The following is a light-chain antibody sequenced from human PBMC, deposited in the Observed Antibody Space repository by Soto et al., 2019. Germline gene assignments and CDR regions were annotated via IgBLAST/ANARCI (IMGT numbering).Light chain of an antibody. V-gene: IGKV3-20*01. CDR2: GAS. CDR1: QTVGNNS. CDR3: RQSATSPRT. J-gene: IGKJ1*01. Sequence: ESVLTQSPGTLSLSPGERATLSCRASQTVGNNSLDWYQQKPGQAPRLLIYGASSRGTVIPDRFSGSGSGTDFTLTISRLEPEDFAVYYCRQSATSPRTFGQGNKGEIK.